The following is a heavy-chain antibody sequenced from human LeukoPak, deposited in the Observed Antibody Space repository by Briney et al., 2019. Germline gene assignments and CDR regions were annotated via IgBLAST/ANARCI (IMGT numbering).Heavy chain of an antibody. V-gene: IGHV1-24*01. CDR1: GFTSTNFA. CDR3: ATAEVPTYYYDSSGYHPLGY. D-gene: IGHD3-22*01. J-gene: IGHJ4*02. Sequence: GASVNVSCKASGFTSTNFAVQWVRQAPGKGLEWMGGFDPEDGETIYAQKFQGRVTMTEDTSTDTAYMELSSLRSEDTAVYYCATAEVPTYYYDSSGYHPLGYWGQGTLVTVSS. CDR2: FDPEDGET.